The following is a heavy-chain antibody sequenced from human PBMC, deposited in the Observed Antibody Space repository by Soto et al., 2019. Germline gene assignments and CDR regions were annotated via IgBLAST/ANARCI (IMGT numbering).Heavy chain of an antibody. D-gene: IGHD1-26*01. CDR1: GFTVSSSY. J-gene: IGHJ4*02. V-gene: IGHV3-53*01. CDR2: IYSPGST. Sequence: GGSLRLSCAASGFTVSSSYMGWVRQAPGKGLEWVSTIYSPGSTYYADSVKGRFTISRDNSKNTLYLQMNSLRAKDTAVYYCARGLVGATTAFDCWGQGTLVTVSS. CDR3: ARGLVGATTAFDC.